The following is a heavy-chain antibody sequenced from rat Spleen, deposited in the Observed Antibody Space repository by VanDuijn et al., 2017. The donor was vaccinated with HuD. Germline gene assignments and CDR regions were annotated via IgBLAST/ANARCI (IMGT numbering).Heavy chain of an antibody. CDR2: ITNSGGSS. V-gene: IGHV5S23*01. CDR1: GFTFSNYY. D-gene: IGHD1-10*01. J-gene: IGHJ2*01. CDR3: ATRDNNYAY. Sequence: EVQLVESGGGLVQPGRSLKLSCAASGFTFSNYYMAWVRQAPTKGLEWVASITNSGGSSYCRDSVKGRFTVSRDNTRSTQFLQMDSLRSEDTATYYCATRDNNYAYWGQGVMVTVSS.